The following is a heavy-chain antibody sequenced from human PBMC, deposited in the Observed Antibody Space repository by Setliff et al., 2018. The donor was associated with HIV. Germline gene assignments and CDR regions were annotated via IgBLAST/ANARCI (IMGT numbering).Heavy chain of an antibody. D-gene: IGHD3-22*01. J-gene: IGHJ4*02. CDR2: IHYSRGT. V-gene: IGHV4-39*02. CDR1: GVSISDTIGTSYY. CDR3: ARRYHDSSGFYNF. Sequence: SETLSLTCSVSGVSISDTIGTSYYWDWLRQPPGKGLEWIGNIHYSRGTYYNASLKSRVTISLDTSKNHFSLKLTSVAAADTAVYYCARRYHDSSGFYNFWGQGVLVTVSS.